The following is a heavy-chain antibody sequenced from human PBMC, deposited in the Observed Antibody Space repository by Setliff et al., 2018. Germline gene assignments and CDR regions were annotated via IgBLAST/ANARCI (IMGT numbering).Heavy chain of an antibody. Sequence: LSLTCTVSGGPISSHYWSWIRQPPGKGLEWISYLNNDGTTIYYADSVRGRFTISRDNARDSLYLQMNSLRAEDTAVYYCVRDTTSGWMLTNWGQGTLVTVSS. V-gene: IGHV3-11*04. CDR1: GGPISSHY. CDR3: VRDTTSGWMLTN. D-gene: IGHD6-25*01. J-gene: IGHJ4*02. CDR2: LNNDGTTI.